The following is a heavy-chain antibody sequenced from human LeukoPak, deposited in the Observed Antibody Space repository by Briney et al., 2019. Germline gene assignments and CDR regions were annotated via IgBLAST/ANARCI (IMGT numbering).Heavy chain of an antibody. Sequence: SETLSLTCAVYGGSFSGYYWSWIRQPPGKGLEWIGEINHSGSTNYNPSLKSRVTISVDTSKNQFSLKLSSVTAADTAVYYCARQGYDSYAFDIWGQGTMVTVSS. J-gene: IGHJ3*02. CDR2: INHSGST. CDR1: GGSFSGYY. CDR3: ARQGYDSYAFDI. V-gene: IGHV4-34*01. D-gene: IGHD3-22*01.